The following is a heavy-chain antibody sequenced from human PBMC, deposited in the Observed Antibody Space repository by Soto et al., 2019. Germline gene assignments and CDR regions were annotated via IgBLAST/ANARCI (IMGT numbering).Heavy chain of an antibody. CDR2: IYYSGST. V-gene: IGHV4-31*03. D-gene: IGHD6-6*01. Sequence: QVQLQESGPGLVKPSQTLSLTCTVSGGSISSGGYYWSWIRQHPGKGLEWIGYIYYSGSTYYNPSRKRRVTISVDTSKNQFSLKLSSVTAADTAVYYCARDRIAARQGVYYYYGMDVWGQGTTVTVSS. CDR3: ARDRIAARQGVYYYYGMDV. CDR1: GGSISSGGYY. J-gene: IGHJ6*02.